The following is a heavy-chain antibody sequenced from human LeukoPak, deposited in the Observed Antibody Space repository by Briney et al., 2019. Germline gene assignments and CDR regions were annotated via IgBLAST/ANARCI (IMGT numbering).Heavy chain of an antibody. J-gene: IGHJ4*02. CDR2: IYTSGST. Sequence: SETLSLTCTVSGGSISSGSYYWSWIRQPAGKGLEWIGRIYTSGSTDYNPSLKSRVTISVDTSKNQFSLKLSSVTAADTAVYYCARDSDVLGKSLFDYWGQGTLVTVSS. D-gene: IGHD7-27*01. CDR3: ARDSDVLGKSLFDY. V-gene: IGHV4-61*02. CDR1: GGSISSGSYY.